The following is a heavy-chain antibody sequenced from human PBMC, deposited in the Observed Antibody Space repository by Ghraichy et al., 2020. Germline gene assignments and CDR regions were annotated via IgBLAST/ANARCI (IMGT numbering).Heavy chain of an antibody. D-gene: IGHD3-10*02. V-gene: IGHV2-70*13. Sequence: QTLSLTCTFSGFSLSTAGMCVSWIRQPPGKALEWLALIDWDDDKYYTTSLKTRLTLSKDTSKNQVVLTMTNMDPVDTATYYCARVRSTTDSFDVWGQGTMVTVSS. CDR3: ARVRSTTDSFDV. J-gene: IGHJ3*01. CDR1: GFSLSTAGMC. CDR2: IDWDDDK.